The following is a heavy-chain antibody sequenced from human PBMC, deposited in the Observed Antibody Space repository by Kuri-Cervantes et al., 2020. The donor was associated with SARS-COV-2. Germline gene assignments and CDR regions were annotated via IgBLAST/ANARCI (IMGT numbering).Heavy chain of an antibody. V-gene: IGHV4-61*08. J-gene: IGHJ4*02. CDR2: IYYSGSA. D-gene: IGHD3-16*02. CDR1: GGSITTPAYY. CDR3: AREGANRGGVIVRRFDY. Sequence: SETLSLTCTVSGGSITTPAYYWAWIRQPPGKGLEWIGYIYYSGSANYNPSLKSRVTISVDTSKNQFSLKLRSVTAADTAVYYCAREGANRGGVIVRRFDYWGQGTLVTVSS.